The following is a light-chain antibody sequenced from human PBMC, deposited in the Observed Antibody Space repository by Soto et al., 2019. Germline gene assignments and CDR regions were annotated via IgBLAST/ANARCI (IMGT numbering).Light chain of an antibody. Sequence: QCALTQPASVCGSPGQSITISCTGTSSDVGGYNYVSWYQQHPDKAPKLLIYEVSNRPSGVSNRFSASKSGNTASLTISGLQAEDEADYYCRSYTGTSTLLFGTGTKLTVL. CDR1: SSDVGGYNY. CDR3: RSYTGTSTLL. V-gene: IGLV2-14*01. J-gene: IGLJ1*01. CDR2: EVS.